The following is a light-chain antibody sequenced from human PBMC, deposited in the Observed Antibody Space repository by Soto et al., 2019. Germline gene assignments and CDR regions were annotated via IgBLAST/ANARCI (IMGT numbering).Light chain of an antibody. CDR3: QLSQQRSSWPPIA. J-gene: IGKJ5*01. V-gene: IGKV3-11*01. Sequence: EIVLTQSPATLSLSPGERATLSCRASQSVSSYLAWYQQKPGQAPRLLIYDASNRATGIPARFSGSGSGTEFTLTISSLQSEDFAVYYCQLSQQRSSWPPIAFGQGTRLE. CDR1: QSVSSY. CDR2: DAS.